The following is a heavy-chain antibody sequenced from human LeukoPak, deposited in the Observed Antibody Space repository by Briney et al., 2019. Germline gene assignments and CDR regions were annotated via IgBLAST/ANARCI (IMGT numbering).Heavy chain of an antibody. Sequence: SETLSLTCAVSGGSISSNSYYWGWIRQPPGKGLEWIGSNSGSTYYNPSLKSRVTISIDTSKNQFSLRLTSVTAADTAVYYCARQTGSGLFILPGGQGTLVTVSS. J-gene: IGHJ4*02. CDR3: ARQTGSGLFILP. D-gene: IGHD3/OR15-3a*01. V-gene: IGHV4-39*01. CDR2: NSGST. CDR1: GGSISSNSYY.